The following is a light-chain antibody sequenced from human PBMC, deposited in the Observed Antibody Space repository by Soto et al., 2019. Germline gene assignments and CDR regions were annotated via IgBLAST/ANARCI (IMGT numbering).Light chain of an antibody. V-gene: IGKV1-5*03. CDR1: QSISSW. J-gene: IGKJ1*01. CDR3: QQYNSYWT. Sequence: DIQMTQSPSTLPASVGDRVTITCRASQSISSWLAWYQQKPGKAPKLLIYKASSSESGVPSRFSGSGSGTEFTLTISCLQPDEFATYYCQQYNSYWTFGQGTKVDSK. CDR2: KAS.